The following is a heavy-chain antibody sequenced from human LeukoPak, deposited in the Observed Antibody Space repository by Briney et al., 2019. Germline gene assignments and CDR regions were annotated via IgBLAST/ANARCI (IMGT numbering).Heavy chain of an antibody. Sequence: GGSLRLSCAVSGITLSNYGMSWVRQAPGKGLECVAYIKEDGSDKNYVDSVKGRFTISRDNAKSSLYLQMNSLRVEDTAVYYCVRGTRSNSFWGQGTQVAVSS. D-gene: IGHD6-6*01. CDR3: VRGTRSNSF. CDR2: IKEDGSDK. J-gene: IGHJ4*02. V-gene: IGHV3-7*01. CDR1: GITLSNYG.